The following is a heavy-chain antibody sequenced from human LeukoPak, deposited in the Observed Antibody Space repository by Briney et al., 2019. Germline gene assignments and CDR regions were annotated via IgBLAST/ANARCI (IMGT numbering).Heavy chain of an antibody. CDR1: GFVFSIYT. J-gene: IGHJ4*02. CDR2: ISGSGNGFSI. Sequence: GGSLRLSCSASGFVFSIYTMYCVRQAPGKGPEYVSTISGSGNGFSIYYANSVKGRFTIYRDDSKSILYLQMNGLRSEDTAVYYCVKDFGRIRGSPDSWGQGTLVTVSS. CDR3: VKDFGRIRGSPDS. V-gene: IGHV3-64D*06. D-gene: IGHD1-26*01.